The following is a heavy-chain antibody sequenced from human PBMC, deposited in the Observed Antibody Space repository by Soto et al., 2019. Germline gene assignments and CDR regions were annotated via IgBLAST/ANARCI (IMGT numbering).Heavy chain of an antibody. Sequence: RGESLKISCKGSGYSFTSYWIGWVRQMPGKGLEWMGIIYPGGSDTRYSPSFQGQVTISADKSISTAYLQWSSLKASDTAMYYCARLRYSGSYYPPHWFDPWGQGTLVTVSS. CDR2: IYPGGSDT. D-gene: IGHD1-26*01. CDR3: ARLRYSGSYYPPHWFDP. J-gene: IGHJ5*02. CDR1: GYSFTSYW. V-gene: IGHV5-51*01.